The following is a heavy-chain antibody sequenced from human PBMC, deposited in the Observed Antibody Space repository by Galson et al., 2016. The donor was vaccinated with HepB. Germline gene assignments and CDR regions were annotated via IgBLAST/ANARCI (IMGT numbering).Heavy chain of an antibody. Sequence: SETLSLTCTVSGGSISSYYWSWIRQSPRKGLEWIGYIYYTGNTNYNPSLKSRVTISVDKSNNEFSLKLISVTAADAAVYYCARSPSMIRGVILDSWGQGTVVTVSA. CDR3: ARSPSMIRGVILDS. V-gene: IGHV4-59*01. D-gene: IGHD3-10*01. CDR2: IYYTGNT. CDR1: GGSISSYY. J-gene: IGHJ4*02.